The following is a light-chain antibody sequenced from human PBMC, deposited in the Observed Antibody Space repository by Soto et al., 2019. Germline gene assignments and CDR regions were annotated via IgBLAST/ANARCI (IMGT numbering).Light chain of an antibody. CDR1: QSVSSN. CDR2: GAS. Sequence: EIVMTQSPATLSVSPGERATLSCRASQSVSSNLAWYQQKPGQAPRLLIYGASTRATDMSGTFSGRGSGTEFTLTISNVRPEDFAVYYCQQYRSWPRTCGQGTKVDIK. V-gene: IGKV3-15*01. J-gene: IGKJ1*01. CDR3: QQYRSWPRT.